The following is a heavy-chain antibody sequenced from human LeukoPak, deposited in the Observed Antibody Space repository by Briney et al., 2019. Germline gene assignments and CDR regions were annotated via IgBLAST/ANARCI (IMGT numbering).Heavy chain of an antibody. D-gene: IGHD2-2*01. CDR2: IYSGGIT. CDR1: GFTFSSYA. CDR3: VKFLDIVVVPAAGPDYGMDV. J-gene: IGHJ6*02. Sequence: GGSLRLSCAASGFTFSSYAMHWVRQAPGKGLEWVSVIYSGGITYYADSVKGRFTISRHDSKNTVYLQMNSLRAEDTAVYYCVKFLDIVVVPAAGPDYGMDVWGQGTTVTVSS. V-gene: IGHV3-53*01.